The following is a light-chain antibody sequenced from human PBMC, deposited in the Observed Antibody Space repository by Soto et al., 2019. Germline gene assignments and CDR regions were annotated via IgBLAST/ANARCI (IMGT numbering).Light chain of an antibody. J-gene: IGKJ3*01. Sequence: DFQMTQSPSSVSASVGDRVTITCRATQSLTRWLAWYQQKPGQAPKLLIYAPSTLHSGVSSRFSGTGSGTDFTLTINNLQPEDVATYYCQKGNSLPPFTFGPGTRVDI. CDR1: QSLTRW. CDR2: APS. V-gene: IGKV1D-12*01. CDR3: QKGNSLPPFT.